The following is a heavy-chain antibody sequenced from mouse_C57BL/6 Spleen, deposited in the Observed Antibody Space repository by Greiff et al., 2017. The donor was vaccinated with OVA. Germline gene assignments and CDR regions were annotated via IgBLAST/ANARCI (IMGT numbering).Heavy chain of an antibody. CDR2: ISNGGGST. CDR3: ARHYPDYYGSSYAMDY. V-gene: IGHV5-12*01. D-gene: IGHD1-1*01. Sequence: DVQLVESGGGLVQPGGSLKLSCAASGFTFSDYYMYWVRQTPEKRLEWVAYISNGGGSTYYPDTVKGRFTISRDNAKNTLYLQMSRLKSEDTAMYYCARHYPDYYGSSYAMDYWGQGTSVTVSS. J-gene: IGHJ4*01. CDR1: GFTFSDYY.